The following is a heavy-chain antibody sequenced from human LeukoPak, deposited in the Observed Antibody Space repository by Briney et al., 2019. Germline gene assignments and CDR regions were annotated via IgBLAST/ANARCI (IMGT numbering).Heavy chain of an antibody. J-gene: IGHJ6*02. CDR3: ATVRATCCSTSCHPYPDYYYYGMDV. CDR2: FDPEDGET. D-gene: IGHD2-2*01. CDR1: GYTLTELS. Sequence: ASVKVSCKVSGYTLTELSMHWVRQAPGKGLEWMGGFDPEDGETIYAQKFQGRVTMTEDTSTDTAYMELSSLRSEDTAVYYCATVRATCCSTSCHPYPDYYYYGMDVWGQGTTVTVSS. V-gene: IGHV1-24*01.